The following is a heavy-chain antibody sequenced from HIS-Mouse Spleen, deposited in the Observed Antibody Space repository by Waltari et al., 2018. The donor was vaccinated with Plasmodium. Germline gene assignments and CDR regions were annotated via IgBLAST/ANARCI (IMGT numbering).Heavy chain of an antibody. D-gene: IGHD1-26*01. CDR1: GFTFSNAW. CDR3: TTDRICGSYYYYYGMDV. V-gene: IGHV3-15*01. Sequence: EVQLVESGGGLVKPGGSLRLSCAASGFTFSNAWMSWVRPAPGKGLEWVGRIKSKTDGGTTDYAAPVKGRFTISRDDSKNTLYLQMNSLKTEDTAVYYCTTDRICGSYYYYYGMDVWGQGTTVTVSS. CDR2: IKSKTDGGTT. J-gene: IGHJ6*02.